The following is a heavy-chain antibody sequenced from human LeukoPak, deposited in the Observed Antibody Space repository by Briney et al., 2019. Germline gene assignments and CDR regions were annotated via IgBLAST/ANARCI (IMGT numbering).Heavy chain of an antibody. D-gene: IGHD3-22*01. J-gene: IGHJ3*02. CDR1: GYTFTGYY. Sequence: ASVKVSCKASGYTFTGYYMHWVRQAPGQGLEWMGWINPSSGGTNYAQKFQGRVTMTRDTSISTAYMELSRLRSDDTAVYYCARGGSYYDSSGYYDALDIWGQGTMVTVSS. CDR2: INPSSGGT. V-gene: IGHV1-2*02. CDR3: ARGGSYYDSSGYYDALDI.